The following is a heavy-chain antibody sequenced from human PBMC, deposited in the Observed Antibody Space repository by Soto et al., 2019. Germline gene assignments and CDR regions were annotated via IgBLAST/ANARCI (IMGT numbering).Heavy chain of an antibody. V-gene: IGHV4-4*07. D-gene: IGHD2-21*02. CDR2: VYTSGNT. Sequence: QVQLQESGPGLVKPSETLSLTCTVSGDSFSGYYWSWIRQPAGKGLEWIGRVYTSGNTDYNPSLKSRVTVSVDTSNNQFSLKLSSVTAADTAVYYCAREARETVGDGYWCDPWGQGTLVTVSS. J-gene: IGHJ5*02. CDR3: AREARETVGDGYWCDP. CDR1: GDSFSGYY.